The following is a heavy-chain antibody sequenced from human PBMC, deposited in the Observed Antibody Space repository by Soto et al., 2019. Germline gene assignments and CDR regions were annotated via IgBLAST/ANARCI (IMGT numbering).Heavy chain of an antibody. J-gene: IGHJ4*02. D-gene: IGHD3-22*01. V-gene: IGHV3-48*02. CDR2: ISDTGRTF. CDR1: GFSFSDYG. Sequence: VQLVESGGSVVQPGGSLRLSCAASGFSFSDYGMNWVRQAPGKGLEWVSFISDTGRTFYYADSVKGRFVISRDNAKNSLYLQMDSLRDEDTAVYHCARRQGLLQYIDYWGQGTLVAVSS. CDR3: ARRQGLLQYIDY.